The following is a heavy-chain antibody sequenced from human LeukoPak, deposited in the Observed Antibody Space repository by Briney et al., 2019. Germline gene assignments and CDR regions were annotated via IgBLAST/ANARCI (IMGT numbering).Heavy chain of an antibody. Sequence: GGSLRLSCAASGFTFDDYAMHWVRQAPGKGLEWVSGISWNSGSIGYADSVKGRFTISRDNAKNSLYLQMNSLRAEDTALYYCAKGTAVYYGSGSYYQDDAFDIWGQGTMVTVSS. CDR3: AKGTAVYYGSGSYYQDDAFDI. CDR1: GFTFDDYA. V-gene: IGHV3-9*01. J-gene: IGHJ3*02. D-gene: IGHD3-10*01. CDR2: ISWNSGSI.